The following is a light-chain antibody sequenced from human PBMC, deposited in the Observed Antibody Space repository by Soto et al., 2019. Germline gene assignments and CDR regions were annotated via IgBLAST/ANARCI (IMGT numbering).Light chain of an antibody. J-gene: IGKJ2*01. CDR2: GAS. V-gene: IGKV3-15*01. CDR3: QQYNNWPYT. Sequence: EIVMTQSPATLSVSPGERATLSCRASQSVSSNLAWYQQKPGQAPKLLIYGASTRATGIPARFSGSGSGTEFTLTISILQSEDFAVYYCQQYNNWPYTFGQGTKVDIK. CDR1: QSVSSN.